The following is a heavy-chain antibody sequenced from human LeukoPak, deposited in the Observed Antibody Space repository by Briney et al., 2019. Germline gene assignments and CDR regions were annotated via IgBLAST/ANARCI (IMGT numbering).Heavy chain of an antibody. Sequence: SETLSLTCAAYGGSFSGYYWSWIRQPPGKGLEWIGEINHSRSTNYNPSLKSRVTISVDTSKDQFSLKLKSVTDADTAVYYCAGHTYYYDSSGYYGAYYYYYYGMDVWGQGTTVTVPS. D-gene: IGHD3-22*01. CDR2: INHSRST. J-gene: IGHJ6*02. CDR1: GGSFSGYY. CDR3: AGHTYYYDSSGYYGAYYYYYYGMDV. V-gene: IGHV4-34*01.